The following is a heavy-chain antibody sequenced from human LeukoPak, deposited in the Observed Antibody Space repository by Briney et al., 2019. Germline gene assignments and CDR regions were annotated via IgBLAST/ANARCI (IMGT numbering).Heavy chain of an antibody. CDR2: INWNGGST. D-gene: IGHD5-24*01. J-gene: IGHJ4*02. V-gene: IGHV3-20*04. Sequence: ETLSVTCTVSGGSISSYYWSWVRQAPGKGLEWVSGINWNGGSTGYADSVKGRFTISRDSAKNSLYLQMNSLRAEDTALYYCARDGGYNTNYDYWGQGTLVTVSS. CDR1: GGSISSYY. CDR3: ARDGGYNTNYDY.